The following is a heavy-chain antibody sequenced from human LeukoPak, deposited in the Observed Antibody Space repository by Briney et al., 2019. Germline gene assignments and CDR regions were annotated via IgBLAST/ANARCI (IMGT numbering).Heavy chain of an antibody. Sequence: SGASLQICCKGAGSIFTSYWIGWGRPLPGKGLEWMGIIYPGDSDTRYSPSFQGQVTISADKSISTAYLQWSSLKASDTAMYYCARRGGSGSYPFDYWGQGTLVTVSS. J-gene: IGHJ4*02. CDR3: ARRGGSGSYPFDY. CDR2: IYPGDSDT. V-gene: IGHV5-51*01. D-gene: IGHD3-10*01. CDR1: GSIFTSYW.